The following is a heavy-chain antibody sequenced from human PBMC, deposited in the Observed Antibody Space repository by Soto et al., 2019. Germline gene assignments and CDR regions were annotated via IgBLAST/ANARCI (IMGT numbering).Heavy chain of an antibody. V-gene: IGHV3-9*01. J-gene: IGHJ4*02. CDR2: ISWNSGSI. CDR1: GFTFDDYA. D-gene: IGHD6-19*01. Sequence: PGGSLRLSCAASGFTFDDYAMHWVRQAPGKGLEWVSGISWNSGSIGYADSVKGRFTISRDNAKNSLYLQMNSLRAEDTALYYCAKAKFDGWNYFDYWGQGTLVTVSS. CDR3: AKAKFDGWNYFDY.